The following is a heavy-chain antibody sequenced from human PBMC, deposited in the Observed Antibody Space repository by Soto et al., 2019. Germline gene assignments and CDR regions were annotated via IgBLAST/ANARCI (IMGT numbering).Heavy chain of an antibody. V-gene: IGHV4-30-4*01. J-gene: IGHJ3*02. CDR1: GGTINSGDYF. CDR2: IFYTGST. CDR3: ASEIRITMVRGVINDAFDI. Sequence: SETLSLTCSVSGGTINSGDYFWSWIRQPPGKGLEWIGSIFYTGSTYYSPSLKSRASMSMDTSKNLFSLRLRSLTAADTAVYYCASEIRITMVRGVINDAFDIWGQGTMVTVSS. D-gene: IGHD3-10*01.